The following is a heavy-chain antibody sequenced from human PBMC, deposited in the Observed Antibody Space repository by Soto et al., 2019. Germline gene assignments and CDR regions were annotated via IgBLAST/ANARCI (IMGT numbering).Heavy chain of an antibody. J-gene: IGHJ4*02. CDR2: ISYDGSNK. CDR1: GFTFSSYA. Sequence: QVQLVEPGGGVVQPGRSLRLSCAASGFTFSSYAMHWVRQAPGKGLEWVAVISYDGSNKYYADSVKGRFTISRDNSKNTLYLQMNSLSAEDTAVYYCASVPAARALSDYWGQGTLVTVSS. CDR3: ASVPAARALSDY. V-gene: IGHV3-30-3*01. D-gene: IGHD2-2*01.